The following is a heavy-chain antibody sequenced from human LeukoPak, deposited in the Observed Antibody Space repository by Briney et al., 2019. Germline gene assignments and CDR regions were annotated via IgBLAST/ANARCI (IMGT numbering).Heavy chain of an antibody. V-gene: IGHV4-59*01. Sequence: NPSETLSLTCTVSGGSISSYHWSWIRQPPGKGLEWIGYIYYSGSTNYNPSLKSRVTISVDTSKNQFSLKLTSVTAAGAAVYYCARDRTTPYSSGWLDYWGQGSLVTVSS. J-gene: IGHJ4*02. CDR1: GGSISSYH. CDR2: IYYSGST. CDR3: ARDRTTPYSSGWLDY. D-gene: IGHD6-19*01.